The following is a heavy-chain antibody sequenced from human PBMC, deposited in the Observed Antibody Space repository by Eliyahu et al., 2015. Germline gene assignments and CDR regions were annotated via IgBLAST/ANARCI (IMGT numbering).Heavy chain of an antibody. CDR3: ARANVMGRGSQYDVCDV. CDR2: IYHTGNT. V-gene: IGHV4-4*02. J-gene: IGHJ3*01. CDR1: GDXISXXKW. Sequence: QVQLQESGPGLVKPSGTLSLXCAVXGDXISXXKWWTWVRQSPGKGLEWIGEIYHTGNTNQNPSLNSRVSISVDRSKNHFSLKLISVTAADTAVYYCARANVMGRGSQYDVCDVWGQGTMVTVAS. D-gene: IGHD2-8*01.